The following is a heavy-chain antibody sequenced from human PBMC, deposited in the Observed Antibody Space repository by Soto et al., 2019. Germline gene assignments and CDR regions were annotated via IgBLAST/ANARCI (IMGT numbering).Heavy chain of an antibody. CDR3: AKIAEAVAGTVYGY. V-gene: IGHV3-23*01. CDR2: ISGSGGRT. J-gene: IGHJ4*02. D-gene: IGHD6-19*01. CDR1: RFTFSTHA. Sequence: AGGSLRLSCAVSRFTFSTHAMGWVRQAPGKGLEWVSNISGSGGRTYYADSVKGRFTISRDNSKNTLYLQMNSLRAEDTAVYYCAKIAEAVAGTVYGYWGQGTLVTVSS.